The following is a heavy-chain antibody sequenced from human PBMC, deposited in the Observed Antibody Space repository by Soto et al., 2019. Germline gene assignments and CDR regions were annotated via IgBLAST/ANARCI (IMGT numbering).Heavy chain of an antibody. J-gene: IGHJ4*02. D-gene: IGHD6-6*01. CDR1: GFTVSSNY. Sequence: GSLRLSCAASGFTVSSNYMNWVRQAPGKGLEWLSIIYSDGTTYYADSVKGRFTISRDNLKNTLYLQMTNLRAEDTAVYYCAILSNWGQGTMVTVSS. V-gene: IGHV3-53*01. CDR3: AILSN. CDR2: IYSDGTT.